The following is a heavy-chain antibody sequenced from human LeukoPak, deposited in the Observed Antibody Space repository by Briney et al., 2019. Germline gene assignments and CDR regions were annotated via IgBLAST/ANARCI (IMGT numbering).Heavy chain of an antibody. CDR1: GFTFSSYG. CDR3: ARDCSGGSCDAFDI. D-gene: IGHD2-15*01. V-gene: IGHV3-33*01. CDR2: IWYDGSNK. Sequence: GRSLRLSCAASGFTFSSYGMHWVRQAPGKGLEWVAVIWYDGSNKYYADSVKGRFTISRDNSKNTLYLQMNSLRAEDTAVYYCARDCSGGSCDAFDIRGQGTMVTVSS. J-gene: IGHJ3*02.